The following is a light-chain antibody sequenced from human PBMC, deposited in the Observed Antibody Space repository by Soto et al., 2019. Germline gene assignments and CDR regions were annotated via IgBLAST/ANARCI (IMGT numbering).Light chain of an antibody. CDR2: AAS. J-gene: IGKJ1*01. CDR3: QQYVTSRT. V-gene: IGKV3-20*01. CDR1: QSVTNNY. Sequence: EIVLTQSPGTLSLSPGERATLSCRASQSVTNNYLAWYQQKPGQGPRLLIYAASGRATGIPDRFSGSGSGTDFTLTISRLEPEDFAVYYCQQYVTSRTFGQGTKVEIK.